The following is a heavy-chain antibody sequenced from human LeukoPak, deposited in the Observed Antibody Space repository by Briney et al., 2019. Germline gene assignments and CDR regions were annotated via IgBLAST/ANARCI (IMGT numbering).Heavy chain of an antibody. V-gene: IGHV3-11*06. J-gene: IGHJ4*02. CDR2: ISPTTGYT. D-gene: IGHD4-17*01. Sequence: PGGSLRLSCAASGFIFSEYYMTWIRQAPGKGLEWLSYISPTTGYTNSADSVNGRFTISRDNAKNSVYLQLNSLRPDDTAVYYCAGDRASGDYVFDLWGQGTLVTVSS. CDR1: GFIFSEYY. CDR3: AGDRASGDYVFDL.